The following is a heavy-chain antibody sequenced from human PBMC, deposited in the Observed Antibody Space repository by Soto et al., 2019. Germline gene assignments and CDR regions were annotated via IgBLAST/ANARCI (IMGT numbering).Heavy chain of an antibody. CDR3: ARVGSSGWYRWFDP. J-gene: IGHJ5*02. CDR2: IYHSGST. V-gene: IGHV4-30-2*01. CDR1: GGSISSGGYS. Sequence: LSLTCAVSGGSISSGGYSWSWIRQPPGKGLEWIGYIYHSGSTYYNPSLKSRVTISVDRSKNQFSLKLSSVTAADTAVYYCARVGSSGWYRWFDPWGQGTLVTVSS. D-gene: IGHD6-19*01.